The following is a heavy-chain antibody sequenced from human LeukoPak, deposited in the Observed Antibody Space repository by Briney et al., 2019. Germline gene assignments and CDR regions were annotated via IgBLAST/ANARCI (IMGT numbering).Heavy chain of an antibody. D-gene: IGHD2-15*01. V-gene: IGHV3-23*01. Sequence: GGSLRLSCAASGFTFSSYGMNWVRQAPGKGLEWVSSISGSGGSTDYADSVKGRFTLSRGNFENTLYLHMSSLRADDTAIYYCARAGKAAAFDYWGQGTLVTVS. J-gene: IGHJ4*02. CDR2: ISGSGGST. CDR1: GFTFSSYG. CDR3: ARAGKAAAFDY.